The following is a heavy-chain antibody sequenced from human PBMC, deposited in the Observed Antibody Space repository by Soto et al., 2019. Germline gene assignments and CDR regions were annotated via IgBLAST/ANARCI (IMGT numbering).Heavy chain of an antibody. D-gene: IGHD3-3*01. J-gene: IGHJ2*01. V-gene: IGHV4-59*11. CDR2: IHYSGST. CDR3: ARGHDFWTTDL. CDR1: GGSISSHY. Sequence: SETLSLTCTVSGGSISSHYWTWIRQPPGRGLEWIGHIHYSGSTSYNPSXXXXXXXXXXTSKRQFSLKLNSVTAADTAVYYCARGHDFWTTDLWGRGTLVTVSS.